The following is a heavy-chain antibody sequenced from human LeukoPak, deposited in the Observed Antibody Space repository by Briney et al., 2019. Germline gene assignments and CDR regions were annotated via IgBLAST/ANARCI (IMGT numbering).Heavy chain of an antibody. CDR3: ARATYYYDSSGYYPYYYYCYMDV. CDR2: ISAYNGNT. J-gene: IGHJ6*03. V-gene: IGHV1-18*01. D-gene: IGHD3-22*01. Sequence: ASVKVSCKASGYTFTSYGISWVRQAPGQGLEWMGWISAYNGNTNYAQKLQGRVTMTTDTSTSTAYMELRSLRSDDTAVYYCARATYYYDSSGYYPYYYYCYMDVWGKGTTVTVSS. CDR1: GYTFTSYG.